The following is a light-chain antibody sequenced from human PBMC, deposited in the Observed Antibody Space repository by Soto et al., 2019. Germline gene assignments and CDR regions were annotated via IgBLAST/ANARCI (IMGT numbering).Light chain of an antibody. V-gene: IGKV3-20*01. Sequence: PSPGPPFFSSRGRANPPCRASQSVSSSYLAWYQQKPGQAPRLLIYGASSRATGIPDRFSGSGSGTDFTLTISRLEPEDFAVYYCQQYGSSPWTFGQGTKV. CDR3: QQYGSSPWT. CDR1: QSVSSSY. J-gene: IGKJ1*01. CDR2: GAS.